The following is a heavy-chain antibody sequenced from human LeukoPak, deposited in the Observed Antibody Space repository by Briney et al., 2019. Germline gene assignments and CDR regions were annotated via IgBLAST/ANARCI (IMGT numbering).Heavy chain of an antibody. J-gene: IGHJ4*02. CDR2: ISSTSSYI. CDR3: AREGDMYSGSYYLDY. V-gene: IGHV3-21*01. CDR1: GFTFSTSW. D-gene: IGHD1-26*01. Sequence: GGSLRLSCAASGFTFSTSWMTWVRQAPGKGLEWVSSISSTSSYIYYADSVKGRFTISRDNAKNSLYLQMNSLRAEDTAVYYCAREGDMYSGSYYLDYWGQGTLVTVSS.